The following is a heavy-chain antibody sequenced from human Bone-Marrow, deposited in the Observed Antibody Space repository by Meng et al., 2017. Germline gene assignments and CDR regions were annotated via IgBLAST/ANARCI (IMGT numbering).Heavy chain of an antibody. Sequence: GGSLRLSCKGSGYSFTSYWIGWVRQMPGKGLEWMGIIYPGDSDTRYSPSFQGQVTISADKSISTAYLQWSSLKASDTAMYYCARSIAAAGSDYWGQGTLVTVS. V-gene: IGHV5-51*01. J-gene: IGHJ4*02. CDR2: IYPGDSDT. D-gene: IGHD6-13*01. CDR1: GYSFTSYW. CDR3: ARSIAAAGSDY.